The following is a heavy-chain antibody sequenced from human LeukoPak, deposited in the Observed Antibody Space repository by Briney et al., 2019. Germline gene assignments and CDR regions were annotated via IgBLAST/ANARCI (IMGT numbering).Heavy chain of an antibody. CDR1: GGSISSSSSY. V-gene: IGHV4-39*01. J-gene: IGHJ3*02. Sequence: PSETLSLTCTVSGGSISSSSSYWGWIRQPPGKGLEWIGSIYYSGSTYYNPSLKSRVTISVDTSKNQFSLKLSSVTAADTAVYYCAVSYYYDSSGYYLSHDAFDIWGQGTMVTVSS. CDR2: IYYSGST. D-gene: IGHD3-22*01. CDR3: AVSYYYDSSGYYLSHDAFDI.